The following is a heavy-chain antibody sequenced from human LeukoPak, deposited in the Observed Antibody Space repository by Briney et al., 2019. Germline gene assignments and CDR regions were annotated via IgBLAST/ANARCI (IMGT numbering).Heavy chain of an antibody. J-gene: IGHJ4*02. CDR1: GYSISSGYY. D-gene: IGHD1-26*01. CDR3: AAVGFSSVEY. CDR2: IYHSGST. V-gene: IGHV4-38-2*02. Sequence: SETLSLTCTVSGYSISSGYYWGWIRQPPGKGLEWIGSIYHSGSTYYNPSLKSRVTISVDTSKNQFSLKLSSVTAADTAVYYCAAVGFSSVEYWGQGTLVTVSS.